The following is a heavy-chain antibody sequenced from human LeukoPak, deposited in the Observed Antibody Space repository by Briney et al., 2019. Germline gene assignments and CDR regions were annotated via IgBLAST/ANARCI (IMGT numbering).Heavy chain of an antibody. Sequence: ASVKVSCKASGYTFTGYYVHWVRQAPGQGLEWMGWIMPNSGGTNYVQKFQGRVTMTSDTSISTAYMELSSLRSDDTAVYYCARKSAIRRTSEFDYWGQGTLVTVSS. CDR1: GYTFTGYY. CDR3: ARKSAIRRTSEFDY. J-gene: IGHJ4*02. CDR2: IMPNSGGT. V-gene: IGHV1-2*02. D-gene: IGHD2-2*01.